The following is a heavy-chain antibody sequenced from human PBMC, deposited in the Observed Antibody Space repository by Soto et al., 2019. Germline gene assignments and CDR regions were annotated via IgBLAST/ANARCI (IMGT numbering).Heavy chain of an antibody. D-gene: IGHD1-7*01. CDR3: ARVRTGTTLRYYFDY. Sequence: SETLSLTCTVSGGSISSGGYYWSWIRQHPGKGLEWIGYIYYSGSTYYNPSLKSRVTISVDTSKNQFSLKLSSVTAADTAVYYCARVRTGTTLRYYFDYWGQGTLVTVSS. CDR2: IYYSGST. CDR1: GGSISSGGYY. J-gene: IGHJ4*02. V-gene: IGHV4-31*03.